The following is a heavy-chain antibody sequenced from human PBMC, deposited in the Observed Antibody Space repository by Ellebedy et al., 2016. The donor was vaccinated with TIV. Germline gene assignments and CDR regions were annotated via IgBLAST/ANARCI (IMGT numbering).Heavy chain of an antibody. V-gene: IGHV1-46*01. D-gene: IGHD6-19*01. CDR1: GYIFTSNY. J-gene: IGHJ6*02. Sequence: ASVKVSXXASGYIFTSNYMHWLRQAPGQGLEWMGIINPSDGSASYAQKFQGRVTMTRDTSTSTVYMELSSLRSEDTAVYYCAKEGKTGYSSTTGYYYGMDVWGQGTTVTVSS. CDR2: INPSDGSA. CDR3: AKEGKTGYSSTTGYYYGMDV.